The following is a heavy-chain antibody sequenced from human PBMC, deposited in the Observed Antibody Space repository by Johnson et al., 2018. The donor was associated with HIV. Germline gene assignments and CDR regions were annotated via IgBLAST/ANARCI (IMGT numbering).Heavy chain of an antibody. D-gene: IGHD3-10*01. J-gene: IGHJ3*02. V-gene: IGHV3-30*14. CDR2: ISYDGSST. CDR1: GFTFSSYA. Sequence: QVQLLESGGGLVQPGWSLRLSCAASGFTFSSYAMHWVRQAPVKGLAWVAVISYDGSSTTYADSVKGRFTISRDNAKNSLYLQMNSLRAEDTALYYCARDAHMVRGVGDAFDIWGQGTMVTVSS. CDR3: ARDAHMVRGVGDAFDI.